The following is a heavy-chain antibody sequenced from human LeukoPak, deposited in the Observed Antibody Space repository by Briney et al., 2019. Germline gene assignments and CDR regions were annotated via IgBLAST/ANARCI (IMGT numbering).Heavy chain of an antibody. CDR2: VDYSGDST. V-gene: IGHV3-23*01. CDR1: GFTLSSYE. Sequence: PGGSLRLSCTVSGFTLSSYEMSWIRQAPGKGLEWVSSVDYSGDSTHYADSVMGRFTISRDNSKNTLYLQMNSLRAEDTAVYYCARGDYYDSSRGDYWGQGTLVTVSS. CDR3: ARGDYYDSSRGDY. D-gene: IGHD3-22*01. J-gene: IGHJ4*02.